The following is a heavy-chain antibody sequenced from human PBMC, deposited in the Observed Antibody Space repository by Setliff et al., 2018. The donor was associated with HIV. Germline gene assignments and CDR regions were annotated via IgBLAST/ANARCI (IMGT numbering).Heavy chain of an antibody. V-gene: IGHV4-30-2*05. CDR3: ARFTPWFGEYNWFDP. CDR1: GGSISSGGYS. J-gene: IGHJ5*02. D-gene: IGHD3-10*01. Sequence: SETLSLTCAVSGGSISSGGYSWSWIRQPPGKGLEWIGYIFHSGSTYYNPSLKSRVTISVDTSKNQFSLKLSSVTAADTAVYYSARFTPWFGEYNWFDPWGQGTLVTVSS. CDR2: IFHSGST.